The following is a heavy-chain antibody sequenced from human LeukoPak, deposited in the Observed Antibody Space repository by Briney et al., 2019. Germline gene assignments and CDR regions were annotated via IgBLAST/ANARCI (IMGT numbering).Heavy chain of an antibody. D-gene: IGHD6-19*01. CDR1: GFTFSTYA. Sequence: PGGSLRLSCVASGFTFSTYAMSWVRQAPGKGLEWVSGIVGSDGSTHYADSVKGRFTISRDNTKSTLYLQMNSLRAEDTAVYYCAKDRQPDNGWDLDYWGQGTLVTAST. J-gene: IGHJ4*02. CDR3: AKDRQPDNGWDLDY. V-gene: IGHV3-23*01. CDR2: IVGSDGST.